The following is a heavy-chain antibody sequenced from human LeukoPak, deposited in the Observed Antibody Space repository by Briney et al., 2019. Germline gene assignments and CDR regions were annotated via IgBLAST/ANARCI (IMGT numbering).Heavy chain of an antibody. J-gene: IGHJ4*02. CDR2: INPNSGGT. V-gene: IGHV1-2*06. D-gene: IGHD3-10*01. CDR1: GYTFTGYY. CDR3: ARGHEVLLWFGEAFDY. Sequence: ASVKVFCKASGYTFTGYYMHWARQAPGQGLEWMGRINPNSGGTNYAQKFQGRVTMTRDTSISTAYMELSRLRSDDTAVYYCARGHEVLLWFGEAFDYWGQGTLVTVSS.